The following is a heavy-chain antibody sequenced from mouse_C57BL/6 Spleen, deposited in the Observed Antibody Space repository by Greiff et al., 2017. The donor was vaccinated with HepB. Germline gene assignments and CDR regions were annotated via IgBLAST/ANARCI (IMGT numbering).Heavy chain of an antibody. Sequence: VQLQQSGAELVKPGASVKISCKASGYAFSSYWMNWVKQRPGKGLEWIGQIYPGGGNTNYNGKLKGKATLTADKSSSTAYMQLSILTSEDSAVYFCARMDSARILSYFDSWGQGTTLTVSS. CDR2: IYPGGGNT. D-gene: IGHD1-2*01. J-gene: IGHJ2*01. CDR1: GYAFSSYW. CDR3: ARMDSARILSYFDS. V-gene: IGHV1-80*01.